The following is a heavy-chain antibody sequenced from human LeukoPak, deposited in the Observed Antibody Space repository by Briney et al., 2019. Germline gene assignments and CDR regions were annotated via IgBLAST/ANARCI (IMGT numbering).Heavy chain of an antibody. CDR3: ARGVVTDDYYMDV. Sequence: SETLSLTCSVSGGSITSGRDYWTWVRQPAGKGLEWIGRLYTNDNTNYNPSLESRVSISVDTSKSQFYLQLTSVTAADTAVYFCARGVVTDDYYMDVWGKGTTVIVSS. CDR1: GGSITSGRDY. V-gene: IGHV4-61*02. CDR2: LYTNDNT. D-gene: IGHD2-21*02. J-gene: IGHJ6*03.